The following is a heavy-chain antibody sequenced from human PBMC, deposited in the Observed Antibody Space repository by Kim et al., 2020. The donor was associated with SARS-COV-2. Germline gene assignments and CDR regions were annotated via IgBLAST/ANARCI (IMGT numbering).Heavy chain of an antibody. J-gene: IGHJ1*01. CDR1: GITSGNQG. V-gene: IGHV3-23*01. D-gene: IGHD3-10*01. Sequence: GGSLRLSCAASGITSGNQGRTWVRQAPGKRLEWVSSISGEDGTTYYADSVRGRSTISRDNSKNTVYLQLSNMRAEDTATYYCLDYHGSGSHGFDWGQRAL. CDR2: ISGEDGTT. CDR3: LDYHGSGSHGFD.